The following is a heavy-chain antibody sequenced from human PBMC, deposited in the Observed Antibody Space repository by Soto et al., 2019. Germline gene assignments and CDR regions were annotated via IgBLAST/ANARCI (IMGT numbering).Heavy chain of an antibody. J-gene: IGHJ6*02. CDR1: GFTFSDYS. D-gene: IGHD1-1*01. Sequence: EVQLVESGGGLVKPGGSLRLSCVASGFTFSDYSMNWVRKAPGKGLEWISSIGNRGSYIFYADSVKGRFTISIDNAKNSLYLQMGSLTAVDTAVYYWARGFLEVSGIMRMAVWGQGTTVTVSS. CDR3: ARGFLEVSGIMRMAV. CDR2: IGNRGSYI. V-gene: IGHV3-21*02.